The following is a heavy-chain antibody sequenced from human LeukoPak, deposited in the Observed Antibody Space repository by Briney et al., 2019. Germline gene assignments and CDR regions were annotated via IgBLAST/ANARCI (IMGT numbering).Heavy chain of an antibody. Sequence: PSETLSLTCTVSGGSISSDYWSWIRQPPGKGLEWIGYVYSSGSSHHNPSLESRISISVVTSKNQFSLKLRSVTTADTAVYYCASSIVYCSSTSCYFNWGQGTLVTVSS. D-gene: IGHD2-2*01. CDR1: GGSISSDY. J-gene: IGHJ4*02. V-gene: IGHV4-59*01. CDR2: VYSSGSS. CDR3: ASSIVYCSSTSCYFN.